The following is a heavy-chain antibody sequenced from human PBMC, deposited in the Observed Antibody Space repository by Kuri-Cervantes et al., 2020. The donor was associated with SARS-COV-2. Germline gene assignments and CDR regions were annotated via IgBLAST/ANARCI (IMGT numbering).Heavy chain of an antibody. CDR2: ISWNSGSI. CDR3: ARYDSSAENEGTVCY. Sequence: SLKISCAASGFTFDDYAMHWVRQAPGKGLEWVSGISWNSGSIGYADSVKGRFTISRDNSKNTLYLQMNSLRAEDTAVYYCARYDSSAENEGTVCYWGQGTLVIVSS. D-gene: IGHD3-22*01. J-gene: IGHJ4*02. V-gene: IGHV3-9*01. CDR1: GFTFDDYA.